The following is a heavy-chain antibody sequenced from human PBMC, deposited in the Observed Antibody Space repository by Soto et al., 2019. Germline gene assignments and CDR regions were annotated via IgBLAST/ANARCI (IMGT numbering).Heavy chain of an antibody. CDR3: ARRGRNQSAFDI. V-gene: IGHV5-51*01. CDR1: GYSFSTHW. CDR2: IYPSDSDT. Sequence: PGESLKISCKGFGYSFSTHWIGWVRQMPGKGLEWMGIIYPSDSDTRYSPSFQGQVTISADTSNSTAYLQWSSLKASDTAMYYCARRGRNQSAFDIWSQGTMVPVSS. D-gene: IGHD4-4*01. J-gene: IGHJ3*02.